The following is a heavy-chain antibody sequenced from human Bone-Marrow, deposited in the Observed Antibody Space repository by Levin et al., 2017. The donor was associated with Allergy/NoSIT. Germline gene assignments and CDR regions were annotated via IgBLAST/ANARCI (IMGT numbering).Heavy chain of an antibody. J-gene: IGHJ6*02. Sequence: GESLKISCAASGFTISSYWMTWVRQAPGKGPEWLANIKQDGSEEYYVDSVKGRFTISRDNAKNSLYLQMNSLRAEDTAVYFCATDCTFGNCHQVQYYYGMGVWGQGTTVTVSS. CDR3: ATDCTFGNCHQVQYYYGMGV. CDR1: GFTISSYW. D-gene: IGHD4-23*01. V-gene: IGHV3-7*01. CDR2: IKQDGSEE.